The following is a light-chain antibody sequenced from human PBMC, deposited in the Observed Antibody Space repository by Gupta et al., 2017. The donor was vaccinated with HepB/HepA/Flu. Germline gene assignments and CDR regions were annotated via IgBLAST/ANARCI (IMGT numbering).Light chain of an antibody. CDR1: SSNIGAGYD. Sequence: QSVLTQQPSVSGAPGQRVTISCTGSSSNIGAGYDVHWYQQLPGTAPKLLIYANSNRPSGVPDRFSGSKSGTSASLAITELQAEDEADYYCQSYDSSLSGWVFGGGTKLTVL. CDR2: ANS. J-gene: IGLJ3*02. CDR3: QSYDSSLSGWV. V-gene: IGLV1-40*01.